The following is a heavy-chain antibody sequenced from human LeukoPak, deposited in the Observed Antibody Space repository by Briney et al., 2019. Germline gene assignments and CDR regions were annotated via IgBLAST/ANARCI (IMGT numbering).Heavy chain of an antibody. J-gene: IGHJ4*02. Sequence: GGSLRLSCAASGFTISFYWMSWVRQAPGKGLEWVANINQVASEKNYVDSVKGRFTISRDNAKNSLYLQMNSVRAEDAAMYYCVRDGGYYGPDSWGQGALVSVSS. CDR1: GFTISFYW. V-gene: IGHV3-7*04. CDR3: VRDGGYYGPDS. CDR2: INQVASEK. D-gene: IGHD3-10*01.